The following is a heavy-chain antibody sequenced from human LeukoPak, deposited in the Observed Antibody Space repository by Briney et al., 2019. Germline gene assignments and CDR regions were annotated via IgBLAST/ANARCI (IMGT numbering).Heavy chain of an antibody. CDR2: IIPILGIA. D-gene: IGHD3-22*01. V-gene: IGHV1-69*04. CDR3: ASKKYYYDSSGYHDAFDI. J-gene: IGHJ3*02. CDR1: GGTFSSYA. Sequence: SVKVSRKASGGTFSSYAISWVRQAPGQGLEWMGRIIPILGIANYAQKFQGRVTITADKSTSTAYMELSSLRSEDTAVYYCASKKYYYDSSGYHDAFDIWGQGTMVTVSS.